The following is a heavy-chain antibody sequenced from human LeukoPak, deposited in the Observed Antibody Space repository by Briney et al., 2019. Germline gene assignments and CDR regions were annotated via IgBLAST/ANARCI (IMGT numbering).Heavy chain of an antibody. CDR1: GFTFSSYA. J-gene: IGHJ4*02. V-gene: IGHV3-23*01. Sequence: GGSLRLSCAASGFTFSSYAMSWVRQAPGKGLEWVSGISGSGGSTYYAGSVKGRFTISRDNSKNRLYLQMNSLRAEDTAVYYCARGGWGTAIDYWAQGTLVTVSS. CDR2: ISGSGGST. D-gene: IGHD1-7*01. CDR3: ARGGWGTAIDY.